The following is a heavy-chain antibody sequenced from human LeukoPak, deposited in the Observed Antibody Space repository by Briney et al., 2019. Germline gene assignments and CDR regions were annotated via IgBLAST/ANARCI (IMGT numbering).Heavy chain of an antibody. CDR2: IYSCGST. CDR3: ARERPDSRNLDS. Sequence: PGGSLRLSCAASGFTVSSNYMSWVRQAPGKGLEWVSVIYSCGSTYYADSVKGRFTISRDNSKNTLYLQMNSLRAEDTAVYYCARERPDSRNLDSWGRGALVTVSS. J-gene: IGHJ4*02. CDR1: GFTVSSNY. V-gene: IGHV3-53*05. D-gene: IGHD1-14*01.